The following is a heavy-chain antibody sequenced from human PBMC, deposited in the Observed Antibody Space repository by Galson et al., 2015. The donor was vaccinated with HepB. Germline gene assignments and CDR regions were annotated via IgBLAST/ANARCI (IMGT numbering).Heavy chain of an antibody. CDR3: ARHSSWGGGYNWYYFDY. V-gene: IGHV5-10-1*01. CDR1: GYSFTSYW. Sequence: QSGAEVKKPGESLRISCKGSGYSFTSYWISWARQMPGKGLEWMGRIDPSDSYTNYSPSFQGHVTISADKSISTAYLQWSSLKASDTAMYYCARHSSWGGGYNWYYFDYWGQGTLVTVSS. D-gene: IGHD1-1*01. J-gene: IGHJ4*02. CDR2: IDPSDSYT.